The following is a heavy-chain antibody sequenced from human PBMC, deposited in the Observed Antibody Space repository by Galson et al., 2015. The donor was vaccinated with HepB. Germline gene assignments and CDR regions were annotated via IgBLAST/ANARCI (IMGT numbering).Heavy chain of an antibody. CDR2: IDPSDSYT. CDR1: RYSFTSYW. CDR3: ARLPARPSAYYYGMDV. Sequence: QSGAEVKRPGESLRISCKGSRYSFTSYWISWVRQMPGKGLEWMGRIDPSDSYTNYSPSFQGHVTISADKSISTAYLQWSSLKASDTAMYYCARLPARPSAYYYGMDVWGQGTTVTVSS. V-gene: IGHV5-10-1*01. D-gene: IGHD6-6*01. J-gene: IGHJ6*02.